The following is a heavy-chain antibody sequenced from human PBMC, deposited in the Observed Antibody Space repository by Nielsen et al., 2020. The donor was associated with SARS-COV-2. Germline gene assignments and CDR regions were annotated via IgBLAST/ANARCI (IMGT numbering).Heavy chain of an antibody. CDR1: GFTFSSYD. D-gene: IGHD6-13*01. CDR3: ARDRGPLGIAAAGSDY. CDR2: IGTAGDT. J-gene: IGHJ4*02. V-gene: IGHV3-13*04. Sequence: GALKISCAASGFTFSSYDMHWVRQATGKGLEWVSAIGTAGDTYYPGSVKGRFTISRENAKNSLYLQMNSLRAEDTAVYYCARDRGPLGIAAAGSDYWGQGTLVTVSS.